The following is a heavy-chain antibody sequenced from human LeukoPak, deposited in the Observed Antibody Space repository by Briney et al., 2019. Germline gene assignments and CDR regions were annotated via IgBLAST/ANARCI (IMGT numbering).Heavy chain of an antibody. J-gene: IGHJ3*02. D-gene: IGHD1-26*01. CDR3: ARGLTLRFSSGSYSEDAFDI. CDR2: ISSSSSYI. CDR1: GFTFSSYS. Sequence: AGGSLRLSCAASGFTFSSYSMNWVRQAPGKGLEWVSSISSSSSYIYYADSVKGRFTISRDNSKNTLYLQMNSLRAEDTAVYYCARGLTLRFSSGSYSEDAFDIWGQGTMVTVSS. V-gene: IGHV3-21*01.